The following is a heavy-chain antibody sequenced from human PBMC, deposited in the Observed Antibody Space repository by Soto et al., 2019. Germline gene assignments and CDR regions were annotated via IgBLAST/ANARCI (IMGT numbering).Heavy chain of an antibody. J-gene: IGHJ4*02. V-gene: IGHV4-34*01. CDR3: ASDYGDKHGPDY. CDR2: INHSGST. CDR1: GGSFSGYY. D-gene: IGHD4-17*01. Sequence: QVQLQQWGAGLLKPSETLSLTCAVYGGSFSGYYWSWIRQPPGKGLEWIGEINHSGSTNYNPSLKSRVTISVDTSKNQCSLKLSSVTAADTAVYYCASDYGDKHGPDYWGQGTLVTVSS.